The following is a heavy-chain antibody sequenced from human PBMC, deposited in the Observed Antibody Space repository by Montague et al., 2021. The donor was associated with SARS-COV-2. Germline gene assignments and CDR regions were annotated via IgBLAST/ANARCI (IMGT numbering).Heavy chain of an antibody. Sequence: SETLSLTCAVRGGSFSTYSWNWIRQPPGKGLEWIGEIHHGGSTNYNPSLTSRVTISADTSKNQFSLKLTSVAAADTAVYYCSRLGDGVVPSPILGVGPYYSYYYMDVWGKGTTVTVSS. J-gene: IGHJ6*03. CDR3: SRLGDGVVPSPILGVGPYYSYYYMDV. CDR1: GGSFSTYS. CDR2: IHHGGST. V-gene: IGHV4-34*01. D-gene: IGHD3-10*01.